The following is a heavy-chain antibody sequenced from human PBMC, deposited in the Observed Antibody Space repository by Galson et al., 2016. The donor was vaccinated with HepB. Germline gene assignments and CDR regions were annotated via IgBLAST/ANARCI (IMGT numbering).Heavy chain of an antibody. CDR2: TYYRSKWYN. Sequence: AISGDSVSSNSAAWNWIRQSPSRGLEWLGRTYYRSKWYNDYAVSVKSRIIVNPDTSKNQFSLQLNSVAPEDTAVYYCVEQRKGAPYGMDVWGQGTTVTVSS. V-gene: IGHV6-1*01. J-gene: IGHJ6*02. CDR3: VEQRKGAPYGMDV. D-gene: IGHD1/OR15-1a*01. CDR1: GDSVSSNSAA.